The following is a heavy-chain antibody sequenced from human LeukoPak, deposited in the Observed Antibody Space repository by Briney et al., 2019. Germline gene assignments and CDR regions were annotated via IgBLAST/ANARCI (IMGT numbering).Heavy chain of an antibody. D-gene: IGHD1-26*01. Sequence: GGSLRLSCEASGFTVSRNDMTWVRQVPGKGLEWVSTIYSDGSTYYADSVKGRFTFSRDNSKNTLYLQMNSLRAEDTAVYFCARVSLVGRNTRFFDYWGQGTLVTVSS. V-gene: IGHV3-53*01. CDR1: GFTVSRND. J-gene: IGHJ4*02. CDR2: IYSDGST. CDR3: ARVSLVGRNTRFFDY.